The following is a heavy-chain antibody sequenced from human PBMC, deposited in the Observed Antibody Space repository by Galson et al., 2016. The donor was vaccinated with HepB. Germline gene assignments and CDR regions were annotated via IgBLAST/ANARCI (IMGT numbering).Heavy chain of an antibody. J-gene: IGHJ4*02. V-gene: IGHV3-15*07. CDR1: GFTFTSAW. Sequence: SLRLSCAASGFTFTSAWMSWVRQAPGKGLEWVGRIKSKIDDGTVDYAAPVKGRFTISGDDSKNTLYLQMTSLRTEDTAVYYCTTVLSTASMSGWYDWGFDSWGQGTLVSVSS. CDR3: TTVLSTASMSGWYDWGFDS. CDR2: IKSKIDDGTV. D-gene: IGHD6-19*01.